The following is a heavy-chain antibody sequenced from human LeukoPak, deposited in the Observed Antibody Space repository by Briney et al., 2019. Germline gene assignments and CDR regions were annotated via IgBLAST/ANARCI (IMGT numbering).Heavy chain of an antibody. D-gene: IGHD1-26*01. Sequence: SETLSLTCTVSNGSISSYHWSWVRQPPGKGLEWIGYILTSGTTNYNPSLKSRLTISVDTSKNQFSLTLSSVTAADTAVYYCARHGSVHSPLNVWGKGTTVTVSS. CDR2: ILTSGTT. J-gene: IGHJ6*04. V-gene: IGHV4-4*09. CDR1: NGSISSYH. CDR3: ARHGSVHSPLNV.